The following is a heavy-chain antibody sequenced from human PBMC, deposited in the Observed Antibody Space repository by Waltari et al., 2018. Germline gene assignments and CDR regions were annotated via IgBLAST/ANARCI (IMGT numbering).Heavy chain of an antibody. CDR3: ARSWIQLWGRPAFDY. CDR1: GGSFSGYY. Sequence: QVQLQQWGAGLLKPSETLSLTCAVYGGSFSGYYWSWIRQPPGKGLEWIGEINHSGSTNYNPSLKSRVTISVDTSKNQFSLKLSSVTAADTAVYYCARSWIQLWGRPAFDYWGQGTLVTVSS. CDR2: INHSGST. V-gene: IGHV4-34*01. J-gene: IGHJ4*02. D-gene: IGHD5-18*01.